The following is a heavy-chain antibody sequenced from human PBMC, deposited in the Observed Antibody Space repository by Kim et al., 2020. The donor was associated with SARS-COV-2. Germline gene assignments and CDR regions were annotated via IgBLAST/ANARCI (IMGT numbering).Heavy chain of an antibody. CDR1: GYTFSNYD. D-gene: IGHD5-18*01. J-gene: IGHJ6*04. CDR2: ISVKHGNT. Sequence: ASVKVSCKASGYTFSNYDFNWVRQAPGQGLEWMGWISVKHGNTKYPQKFQGRVTMTTDTSTSTAYMELRSLRFDDTAVYYCARERGYSDGHPGMDVWGKGTTVSVSS. CDR3: ARERGYSDGHPGMDV. V-gene: IGHV1-18*01.